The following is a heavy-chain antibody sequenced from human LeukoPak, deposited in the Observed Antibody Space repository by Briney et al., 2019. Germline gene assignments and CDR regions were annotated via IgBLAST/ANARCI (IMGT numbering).Heavy chain of an antibody. CDR2: INHSGST. Sequence: SETLSLTCAVYGGSFSGYYWSWIRQPPGKGLEWIGEINHSGSTNYNPSLKSRVTISVDTSKNQFSLKLSSVTAADTAVYYCARDYCSSTSCLFYWGQGTLVTVSS. V-gene: IGHV4-34*01. CDR1: GGSFSGYY. J-gene: IGHJ4*02. D-gene: IGHD2-2*01. CDR3: ARDYCSSTSCLFY.